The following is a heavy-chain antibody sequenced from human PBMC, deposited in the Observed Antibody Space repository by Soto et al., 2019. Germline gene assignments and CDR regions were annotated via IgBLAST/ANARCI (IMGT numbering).Heavy chain of an antibody. D-gene: IGHD6-6*01. V-gene: IGHV3-23*01. CDR1: GFTFSSYA. CDR3: AKDLLAARPGYNAFDI. CDR2: ISGSGGST. J-gene: IGHJ3*02. Sequence: GGSLRLSCAASGFTFSSYAMSWVRQAPGKGLEWVSAISGSGGSTYYEDSVKGRFTISRDNSKNTLYLQMNSLRAEDTAVYYYAKDLLAARPGYNAFDIWGQGTMVTVSS.